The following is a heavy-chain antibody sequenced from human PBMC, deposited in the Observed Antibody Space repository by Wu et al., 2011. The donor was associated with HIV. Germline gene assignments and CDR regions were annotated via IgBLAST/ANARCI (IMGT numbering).Heavy chain of an antibody. CDR3: ARDSGYDFNYYGMDV. CDR2: IIPIFGTA. V-gene: IGHV1-69*05. Sequence: QVQLVQSGAEVKKPGSSVKVSCKASGGTFSNYAISWVRQAPGQGLEWMGGIIPIFGTANYAQRFQGRVTITTDESTITAYMNLSSLISEDTAVYYCARDSGYDFNYYGMDVWGQGTTVTVSS. J-gene: IGHJ6*02. CDR1: GGTFSNYA. D-gene: IGHD5-12*01.